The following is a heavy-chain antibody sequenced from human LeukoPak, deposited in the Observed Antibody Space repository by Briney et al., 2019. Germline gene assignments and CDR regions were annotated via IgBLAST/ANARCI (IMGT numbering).Heavy chain of an antibody. CDR1: GFTFSSYG. CDR3: AKAGRVAYYYGMDV. J-gene: IGHJ6*02. V-gene: IGHV3-30*18. CDR2: ISYDGSNK. D-gene: IGHD1-26*01. Sequence: GGSLRLSCAASGFTFSSYGMHWVRQAPGKGLVWVAVISYDGSNKYYEDSVKGRFTIARDTSKNKLYLQMNSLKDEDTAVYYCAKAGRVAYYYGMDVWGQGTTVTVSS.